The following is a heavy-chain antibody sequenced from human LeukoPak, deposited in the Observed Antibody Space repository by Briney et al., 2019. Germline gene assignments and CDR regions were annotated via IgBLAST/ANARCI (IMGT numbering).Heavy chain of an antibody. V-gene: IGHV3-7*01. CDR2: IKRDGSEK. CDR1: GFTISTHW. D-gene: IGHD3-22*01. J-gene: IGHJ5*02. Sequence: PGGSLRLSCAASGFTISTHWMSWVRQAPGKGLGWVANIKRDGSEKYCVDSVMGRFTISRDNAKNSLYLQMNSLRAEDTAVYYCASWRNDYYDRSGYLVPSTNHWGQGTLVTVSS. CDR3: ASWRNDYYDRSGYLVPSTNH.